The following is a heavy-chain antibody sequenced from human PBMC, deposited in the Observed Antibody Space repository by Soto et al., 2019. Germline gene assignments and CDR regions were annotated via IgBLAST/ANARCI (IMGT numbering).Heavy chain of an antibody. CDR1: GFTFSSYW. Sequence: GGSLRLSCAASGFTFSSYWMSWVRQAPGKGLEWVANIKQDGSEKYYVDSVRGRFTISRDNVKNSLYLQMNSLRAEDTAVYYCARAAEAGVLEWLLYPSKEATDYWGQGTLVTVSS. CDR2: IKQDGSEK. CDR3: ARAAEAGVLEWLLYPSKEATDY. V-gene: IGHV3-7*04. J-gene: IGHJ4*02. D-gene: IGHD3-3*01.